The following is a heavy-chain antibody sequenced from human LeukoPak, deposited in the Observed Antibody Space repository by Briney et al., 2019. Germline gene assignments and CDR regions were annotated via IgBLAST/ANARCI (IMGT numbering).Heavy chain of an antibody. Sequence: PSETLSLTCTVSGGSISSYYWSWIRQPPGKGLEWIGYIYYSGSTNYNPSLKSRVTISVDTSKNQSSLKLSSVTAADTAVYYCARLERSSWLDPWGQGTLVTVSS. CDR1: GGSISSYY. D-gene: IGHD5-24*01. CDR3: ARLERSSWLDP. V-gene: IGHV4-59*08. J-gene: IGHJ5*02. CDR2: IYYSGST.